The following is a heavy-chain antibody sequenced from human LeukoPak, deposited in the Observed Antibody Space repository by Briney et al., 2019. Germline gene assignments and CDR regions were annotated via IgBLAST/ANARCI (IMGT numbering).Heavy chain of an antibody. Sequence: IPSETLSLTCTVSGGSFSTYYWSWLRQPPGKGLEWIGYIYYTGNIHYNPSLKSRVTVSLDTSKNQFSLKLSSVTAADTAVYYYARSNGDRVYYFDSWGQGALVTVSS. D-gene: IGHD4-17*01. CDR3: ARSNGDRVYYFDS. V-gene: IGHV4-59*01. CDR2: IYYTGNI. J-gene: IGHJ4*02. CDR1: GGSFSTYY.